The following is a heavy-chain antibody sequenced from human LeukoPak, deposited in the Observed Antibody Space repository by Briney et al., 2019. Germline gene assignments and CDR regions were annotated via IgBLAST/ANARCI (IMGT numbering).Heavy chain of an antibody. V-gene: IGHV3-30*18. CDR1: GFTFSSYG. J-gene: IGHJ4*02. CDR2: ISYDGSNK. CDR3: AKWGQYYYDSSGYSAGDDY. D-gene: IGHD3-22*01. Sequence: PGGSLRLSCAASGFTFSSYGMHWVRRAPGKGLEWVAVISYDGSNKYYADSVKGRFTISRDNSKNTLYLQMNSLRAEDTAVYYCAKWGQYYYDSSGYSAGDDYWGQGTLVTVSS.